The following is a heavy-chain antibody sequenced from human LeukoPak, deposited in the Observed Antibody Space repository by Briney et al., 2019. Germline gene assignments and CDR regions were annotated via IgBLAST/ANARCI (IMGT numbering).Heavy chain of an antibody. CDR2: ISGSGDSA. J-gene: IGHJ5*02. Sequence: PGGSLRLSCVASEFTSLAMTWVRQAPGKGLEWVSAISGSGDSAYYADSVKGRFTISRANSKNTLYLQMNSLRAEDTAVYYCARVGHGYCSGGSCSVSWGQGTLVTVSS. CDR3: ARVGHGYCSGGSCSVS. CDR1: EFTSLA. V-gene: IGHV3-23*01. D-gene: IGHD2-15*01.